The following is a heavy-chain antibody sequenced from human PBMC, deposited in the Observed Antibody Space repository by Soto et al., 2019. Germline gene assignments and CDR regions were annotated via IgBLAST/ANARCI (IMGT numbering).Heavy chain of an antibody. J-gene: IGHJ6*04. CDR3: ARDLGIVVVPAAIKSGYYGMDV. D-gene: IGHD2-2*02. CDR1: GYTFTSYY. CDR2: INPSGGST. Sequence: ASVKVSCKASGYTFTSYYMHWVRQAPGQGLEWMGIINPSGGSTSYAQKFQGRVTMTRDTSTSTVYMELSSLRSEDTAVYYCARDLGIVVVPAAIKSGYYGMDVWGKGTTVTV. V-gene: IGHV1-46*01.